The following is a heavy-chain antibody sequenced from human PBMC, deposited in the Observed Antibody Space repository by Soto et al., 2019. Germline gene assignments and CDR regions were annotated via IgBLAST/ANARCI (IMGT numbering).Heavy chain of an antibody. CDR2: IYYSGNT. CDR1: GGSIRSSSYY. V-gene: IGHV4-39*01. D-gene: IGHD3-10*01. CDR3: ARQGDYGSGLYYAWYYYNMDV. Sequence: QLQLQESGLGLVKPSETLSLTCTVSGGSIRSSSYYWGWIRQPPGKGLEWIGTIYYSGNTYYNPSLKSRVTLSVDKSKNQFSLRLSSVTAADTAVYYCARQGDYGSGLYYAWYYYNMDVWGQGTSVTVSS. J-gene: IGHJ6*02.